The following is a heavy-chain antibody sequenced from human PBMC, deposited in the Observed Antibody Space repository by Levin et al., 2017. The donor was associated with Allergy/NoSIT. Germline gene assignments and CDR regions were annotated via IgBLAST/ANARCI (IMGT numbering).Heavy chain of an antibody. D-gene: IGHD2-8*01. CDR2: IYYGGTT. V-gene: IGHV4-59*01. J-gene: IGHJ1*01. CDR1: GGSISTYH. Sequence: SQTLSLTCTVSGGSISTYHWSWIRQSPGKGLEWIGYIYYGGTTNYNPSLKSRVTVSVDTSKNQFSLKLRSVTAADTAVYDCAREIASAGVYFQHWGQGTLVTVSS. CDR3: AREIASAGVYFQH.